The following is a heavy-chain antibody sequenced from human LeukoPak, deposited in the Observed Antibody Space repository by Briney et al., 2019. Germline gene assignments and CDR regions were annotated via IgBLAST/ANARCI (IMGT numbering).Heavy chain of an antibody. CDR1: PLTYNGSA. Sequence: RGPPRPPCPPPPLTYNGSAMHWFRPASGQWLEWVGRIRSKANSYAKAYAASVKGRFTISRDDSKNTAYLQMNSLKTEDTAVYYCTSPNSKSWYKRDDFDIWGKGTMVTV. CDR2: IRSKANSYAK. D-gene: IGHD6-13*01. J-gene: IGHJ3*02. V-gene: IGHV3-73*01. CDR3: TSPNSKSWYKRDDFDI.